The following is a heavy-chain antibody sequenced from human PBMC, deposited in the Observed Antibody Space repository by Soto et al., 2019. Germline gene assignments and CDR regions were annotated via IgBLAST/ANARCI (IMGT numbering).Heavy chain of an antibody. CDR2: IYQTGST. Sequence: PSETLSLTCAASGGSISSGVYSWSWIRQPPGKGLEWIGYIYQTGSTYYNPSLKSRVTISVDRSKNQFSLRLSSVTAADTAVYYCARGYYYDGGGYYFEYFQHWGQGTPVTVSS. J-gene: IGHJ1*01. D-gene: IGHD3-22*01. CDR3: ARGYYYDGGGYYFEYFQH. V-gene: IGHV4-30-2*01. CDR1: GGSISSGVYS.